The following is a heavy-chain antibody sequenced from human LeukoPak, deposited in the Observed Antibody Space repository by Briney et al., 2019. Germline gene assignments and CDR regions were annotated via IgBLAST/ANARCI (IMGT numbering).Heavy chain of an antibody. D-gene: IGHD6-13*01. J-gene: IGHJ6*03. V-gene: IGHV3-23*01. CDR2: ISGSGGST. CDR1: GFTFSSYA. CDR3: ARASMGIAAGVGYYYYMDV. Sequence: GGSLRLSCAASGFTFSSYAMSWVRQAPGKGLEWVSAISGSGGSTYYADSVKGRFTISRDNSKNTLYLEMNSLRAEDTAVYYCARASMGIAAGVGYYYYMDVWGKGTTVTVSS.